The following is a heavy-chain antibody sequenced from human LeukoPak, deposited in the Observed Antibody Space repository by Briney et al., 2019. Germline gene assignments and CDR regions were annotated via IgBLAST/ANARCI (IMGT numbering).Heavy chain of an antibody. CDR2: ISVYNGNT. Sequence: APVNVSCKTFGYTFINFGIAWVRQAPGQGLEWMAWISVYNGNTNYAQKFQGRVTVTRDTSMNTAYMELTTLTSDDTAVYYCAREARWDVKYFDNWGQGTLVTVSS. D-gene: IGHD1-26*01. J-gene: IGHJ4*02. CDR3: AREARWDVKYFDN. CDR1: GYTFINFG. V-gene: IGHV1-18*01.